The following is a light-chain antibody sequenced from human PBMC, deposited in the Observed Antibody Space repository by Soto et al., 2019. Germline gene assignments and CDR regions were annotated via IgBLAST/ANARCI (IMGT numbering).Light chain of an antibody. CDR3: QQYGTSPWT. Sequence: EIVLPQSPGTLSLSPGERATLSCRASQSVRVSYLAWYQQKPGQAPRLLIYGASSRATGIPDRFSGSGSGTDFTLTISRLEPEDFAVYYCQQYGTSPWTFGQGTKVDI. CDR1: QSVRVSY. J-gene: IGKJ1*01. CDR2: GAS. V-gene: IGKV3-20*01.